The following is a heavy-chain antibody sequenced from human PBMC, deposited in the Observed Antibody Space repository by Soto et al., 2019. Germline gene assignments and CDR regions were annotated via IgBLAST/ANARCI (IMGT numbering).Heavy chain of an antibody. D-gene: IGHD2-15*01. CDR3: ARQRRYCSGGSCYRYFDY. CDR2: IYYSGST. J-gene: IGHJ4*02. Sequence: SETLSLTCTVSGGSISISYYWGWIRQPAGKGLEWIGSIYYSGSTYYNPSLKSRVTISVDTSKSQFSLKLSSVTAADTAVYYCARQRRYCSGGSCYRYFDYWGQGTLVTVSS. V-gene: IGHV4-39*01. CDR1: GGSISISYY.